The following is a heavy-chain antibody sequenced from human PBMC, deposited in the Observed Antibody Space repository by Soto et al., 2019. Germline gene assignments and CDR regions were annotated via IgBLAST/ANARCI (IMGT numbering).Heavy chain of an antibody. CDR1: GGSISVYY. V-gene: IGHV4-59*01. CDR2: IYYSGST. D-gene: IGHD6-13*01. J-gene: IGHJ6*02. CDR3: ARVPAAAGSFYYYYYGMDV. Sequence: PAETLYLTCTVSGGSISVYYWSWIRQPPGKGLEWIGYIYYSGSTNYNPSLKSRVTISVDTSKNQFSLKLSSVTAADTAVYYCARVPAAAGSFYYYYYGMDVWGQGPTVTVSS.